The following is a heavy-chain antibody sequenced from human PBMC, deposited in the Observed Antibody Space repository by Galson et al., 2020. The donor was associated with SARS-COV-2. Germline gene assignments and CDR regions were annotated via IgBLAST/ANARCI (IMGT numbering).Heavy chain of an antibody. Sequence: SLKISCAASGFTFDDYAMHWVRQAPGKGLEWVSGISWNSGSIGYADSVKGRFTISRDNAKNSLYLQMNSLRAEDTALYYCAKNDILTGYYFGGFDYWGQGTLVTVSS. J-gene: IGHJ4*02. V-gene: IGHV3-9*01. D-gene: IGHD3-9*01. CDR1: GFTFDDYA. CDR2: ISWNSGSI. CDR3: AKNDILTGYYFGGFDY.